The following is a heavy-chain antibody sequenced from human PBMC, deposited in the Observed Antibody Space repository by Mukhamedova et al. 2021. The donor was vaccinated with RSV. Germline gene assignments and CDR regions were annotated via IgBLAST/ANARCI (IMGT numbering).Heavy chain of an antibody. D-gene: IGHD6-13*01. CDR3: ARLIRIAAAGTGWFDP. J-gene: IGHJ5*02. CDR2: IYPGDSDT. Sequence: VRQMPGKGLEWMGIIYPGDSDTRYSPSFQGQVTISADKSISTAYLQWSSLKASDTAMYYCARLIRIAAAGTGWFDPWGQGTLGT. V-gene: IGHV5-51*01.